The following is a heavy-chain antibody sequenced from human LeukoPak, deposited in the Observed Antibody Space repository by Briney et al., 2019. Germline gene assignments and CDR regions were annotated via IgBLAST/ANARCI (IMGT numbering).Heavy chain of an antibody. D-gene: IGHD5-18*01. CDR3: ARHDSFIPY. Sequence: PGGSLRLSCTASGFTFRDYGMSWVRQAPGKGLEWVSGISDSGRSTYYSDSVRGRCTISRDISKNTVYLEVNNLRAEDTAVYFCARHDSFIPYWGQGTLVSVSS. J-gene: IGHJ4*02. V-gene: IGHV3-23*01. CDR1: GFTFRDYG. CDR2: ISDSGRST.